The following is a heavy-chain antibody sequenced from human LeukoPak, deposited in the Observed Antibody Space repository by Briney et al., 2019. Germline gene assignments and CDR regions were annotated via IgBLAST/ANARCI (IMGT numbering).Heavy chain of an antibody. CDR3: ARGSDYYGSGSYYKT. D-gene: IGHD3-10*01. CDR1: GGSISSYY. Sequence: SETLSLTCTVSGGSISSYYWSWIRQPPGKGLEWIGEINHSGSTNYNPSLKSRVTISVDTSKNQFSLKLSSVTAADTAVYYCARGSDYYGSGSYYKTWGQGTLVTVSS. J-gene: IGHJ5*02. V-gene: IGHV4-34*01. CDR2: INHSGST.